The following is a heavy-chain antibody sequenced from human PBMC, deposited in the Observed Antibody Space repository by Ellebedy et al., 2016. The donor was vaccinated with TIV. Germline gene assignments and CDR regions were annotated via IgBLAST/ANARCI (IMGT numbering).Heavy chain of an antibody. CDR1: GYTFTSYA. CDR2: INVGNGNT. J-gene: IGHJ4*02. V-gene: IGHV1-3*01. Sequence: AASVKVSCKASGYTFTSYAMHWVRQAPGQRLEYMGWINVGNGNTKYSQKFQGRVTITRDTSASTAYMELSSLRSEDTAVYYCARSAAGTVDYWGQGTLVTVSS. CDR3: ARSAAGTVDY. D-gene: IGHD6-13*01.